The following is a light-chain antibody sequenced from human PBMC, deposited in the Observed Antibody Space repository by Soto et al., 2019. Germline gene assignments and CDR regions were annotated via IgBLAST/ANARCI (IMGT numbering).Light chain of an antibody. CDR1: LTTSIY. J-gene: IGKJ1*01. Sequence: GDRVTLTCRASLTTSIYLNWYQQKPGKAPRLLIYAASNLQSGVPSRFSGSGSGTDFTLTISSLQPEDFATYYCQQSYGAPPTFGQGTKVESK. V-gene: IGKV1-39*01. CDR2: AAS. CDR3: QQSYGAPPT.